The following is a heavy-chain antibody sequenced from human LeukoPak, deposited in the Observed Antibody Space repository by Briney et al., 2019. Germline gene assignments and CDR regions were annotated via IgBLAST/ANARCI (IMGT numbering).Heavy chain of an antibody. Sequence: PGGSLRLSXGASGLTFSTYSMNWVCQAPGKGLEWVSYISSDSGTIYYADSVKGRFTISRDNAKKSLYLQMNSLRAEDTAVYYCARAAQPGFDPWGQGTLVTVSS. D-gene: IGHD1-14*01. V-gene: IGHV3-48*01. CDR1: GLTFSTYS. J-gene: IGHJ5*02. CDR2: ISSDSGTI. CDR3: ARAAQPGFDP.